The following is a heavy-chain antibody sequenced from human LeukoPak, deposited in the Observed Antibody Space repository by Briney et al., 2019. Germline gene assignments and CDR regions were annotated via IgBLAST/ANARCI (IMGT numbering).Heavy chain of an antibody. CDR3: AKETRDLRFLEWLLVY. V-gene: IGHV3-23*01. CDR2: ISGRGDTT. Sequence: GGSLRLSCAASGFTFSSFAMSWVRQAPGKGLEWVSAISGRGDTTYYADSVKGRFTISRDNSKNTLYLQMNSLRAEDTAVYYCAKETRDLRFLEWLLVYWGQGTLVTVSS. CDR1: GFTFSSFA. J-gene: IGHJ4*02. D-gene: IGHD3-3*01.